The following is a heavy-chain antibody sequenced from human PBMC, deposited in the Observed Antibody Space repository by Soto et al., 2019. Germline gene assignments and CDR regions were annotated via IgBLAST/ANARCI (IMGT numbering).Heavy chain of an antibody. CDR2: INNDGSAT. V-gene: IGHV3-74*01. CDR3: ARDLAPGYFDY. Sequence: GGSLRLSCAASGFTFSGYWMHWVRQTPGKGLMWVSRINNDGSATADADSVRGRFTISRDNAKNTLYLQLNSLRAEDTAVYFCARDLAPGYFDYWGQGTPVTVSS. J-gene: IGHJ4*02. D-gene: IGHD3-16*01. CDR1: GFTFSGYW.